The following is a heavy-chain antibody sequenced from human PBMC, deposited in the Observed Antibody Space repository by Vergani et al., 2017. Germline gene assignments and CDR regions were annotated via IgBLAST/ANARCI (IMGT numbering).Heavy chain of an antibody. D-gene: IGHD3-10*01. CDR2: IIPILGIA. V-gene: IGHV1-69*02. Sequence: QVQLVQSGAEVKKPGSSVKVSCKASGGTFSSYTISWVRQAPGQGLEWMGRIIPILGIANYAQKFQGRVTITADKSTSTAYMELSSLRSEDTAVYYCESIYYGSVNNYYGMDVWGQGTTVTVSS. CDR1: GGTFSSYT. CDR3: ESIYYGSVNNYYGMDV. J-gene: IGHJ6*02.